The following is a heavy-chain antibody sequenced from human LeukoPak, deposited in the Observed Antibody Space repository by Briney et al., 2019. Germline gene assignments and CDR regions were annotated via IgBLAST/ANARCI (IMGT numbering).Heavy chain of an antibody. V-gene: IGHV4-31*03. CDR1: GGSISSGGYY. CDR3: ARDNRRFVAGH. D-gene: IGHD3-3*01. J-gene: IGHJ4*02. CDR2: IYYSGST. Sequence: PSETLSLTCTVSGGSISSGGYYWSWIRQHPGKGLEWIGYIYYSGSTYYNPSLKSRVTISVDTSKNQFSLKLSSVTAADTAVYYCARDNRRFVAGHWGQGTLATVSS.